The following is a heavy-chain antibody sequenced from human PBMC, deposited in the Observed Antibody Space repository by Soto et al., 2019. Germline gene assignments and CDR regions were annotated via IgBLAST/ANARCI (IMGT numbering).Heavy chain of an antibody. Sequence: GGSLRLSCAASGFTFSDYYMSWIRQAPGKGLEWVSYISSSGSTIYYADSVKGRFTISRDNAKNSLYLQMNSLRAEDTAVYYCARSGGYCSGGSCSQTNYYYYYMDVWGKGTTVTVSS. D-gene: IGHD2-15*01. V-gene: IGHV3-11*01. CDR3: ARSGGYCSGGSCSQTNYYYYYMDV. J-gene: IGHJ6*03. CDR1: GFTFSDYY. CDR2: ISSSGSTI.